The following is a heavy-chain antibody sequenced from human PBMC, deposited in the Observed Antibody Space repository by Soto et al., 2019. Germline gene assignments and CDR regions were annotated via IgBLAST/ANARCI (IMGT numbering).Heavy chain of an antibody. D-gene: IGHD6-13*01. CDR3: ASTHKIAAASDY. J-gene: IGHJ4*02. CDR1: GFTVSSNY. Sequence: GGSLRLSCAASGFTVSSNYMSWVRQAPGKGLEWVSVIYSGGSTYYADSVKGRFTISRDNSKNTLYLQMNSLRAEDTAVYYCASTHKIAAASDYWGQGTLVTVSS. CDR2: IYSGGST. V-gene: IGHV3-66*01.